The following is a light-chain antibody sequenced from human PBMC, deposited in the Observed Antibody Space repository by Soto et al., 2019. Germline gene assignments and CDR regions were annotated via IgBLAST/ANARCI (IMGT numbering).Light chain of an antibody. J-gene: IGKJ1*01. V-gene: IGKV1-5*03. Sequence: DVQMTQSPSTLSASVGDRVTITCRASQSISDWLAWYQQKPGRAPKLLIYKASSLESGVPSRFSGSGSGTEFTLTISSLQPDDFATYYCQEYKSDSPWTFGQGTKVEVK. CDR2: KAS. CDR3: QEYKSDSPWT. CDR1: QSISDW.